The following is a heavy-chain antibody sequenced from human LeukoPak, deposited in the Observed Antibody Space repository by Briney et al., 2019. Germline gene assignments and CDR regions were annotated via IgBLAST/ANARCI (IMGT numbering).Heavy chain of an antibody. D-gene: IGHD6-13*01. CDR2: ISGDGGST. V-gene: IGHV3-43*02. J-gene: IGHJ5*02. Sequence: GGSLRLSCAASGFTFDDYAMHWVRQAPGKGLEWVSLISGDGGSTYYADSVKGRFTISRDNSKNSLYLQMNSLRTEDTALYYCAKDGEGPSSSWPKIGNWLDPWGQGTLVTVSS. CDR1: GFTFDDYA. CDR3: AKDGEGPSSSWPKIGNWLDP.